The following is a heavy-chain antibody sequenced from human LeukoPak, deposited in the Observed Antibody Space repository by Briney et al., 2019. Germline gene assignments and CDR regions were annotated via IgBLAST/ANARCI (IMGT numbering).Heavy chain of an antibody. CDR2: IYHSGST. V-gene: IGHV4-39*07. Sequence: SETLSLACTVAGGSISSISYYWGWIRQAPVKGLEWIAAIYHSGSTYYNPSLQSRVTISLDTSKNQFSLKLRSLTAADTAVYFCARDGLGFDKSGFSRWGQGTLVTVSS. CDR1: GGSISSISYY. D-gene: IGHD3-3*01. J-gene: IGHJ4*02. CDR3: ARDGLGFDKSGFSR.